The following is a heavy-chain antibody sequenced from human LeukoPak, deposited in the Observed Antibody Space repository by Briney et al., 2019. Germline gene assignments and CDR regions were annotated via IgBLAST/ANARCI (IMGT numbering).Heavy chain of an antibody. D-gene: IGHD5-24*01. V-gene: IGHV4-34*01. CDR3: AAEMPYNY. Sequence: SETLSLTCAVYGGSFSGYYWSWIRQPPRKGLEWIGEINHSGSTNYNPSLKSRVTISVDTSKNQFSLKLSSVTAADTAVHYCAAEMPYNYWGQGTLVTVSS. J-gene: IGHJ4*02. CDR1: GGSFSGYY. CDR2: INHSGST.